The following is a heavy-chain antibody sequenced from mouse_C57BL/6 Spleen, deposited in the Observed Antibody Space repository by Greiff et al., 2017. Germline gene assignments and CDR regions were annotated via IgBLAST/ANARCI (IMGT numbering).Heavy chain of an antibody. CDR2: IYPGSGST. Sequence: QVQLQQPGAELVKPGASVKMSCKASGYTFTSYWITWVKQRPGQGLEWIGDIYPGSGSTNYNEKFKSKATLTVDTSSSTAYMQLSSLTSEDSAVYYCAREDDYGRSYDWYFGGWGTGATVTVSS. D-gene: IGHD1-1*01. V-gene: IGHV1-55*01. J-gene: IGHJ1*03. CDR3: AREDDYGRSYDWYFGG. CDR1: GYTFTSYW.